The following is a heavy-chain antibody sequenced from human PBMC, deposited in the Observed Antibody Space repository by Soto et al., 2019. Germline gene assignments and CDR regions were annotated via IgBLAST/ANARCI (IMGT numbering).Heavy chain of an antibody. CDR1: GGTFSSYA. CDR3: ARDRPPYDSSGYGYYFDY. V-gene: IGHV1-69*13. J-gene: IGHJ4*02. Sequence: SVKVSCKASGGTFSSYAISWVRQAPGQGLEWMVGIIPIFGTANYAQKFKGRVTITADESTSTAYMELSSLRSEDTAVYYCARDRPPYDSSGYGYYFDYWGQGTLVTVSS. CDR2: IIPIFGTA. D-gene: IGHD3-22*01.